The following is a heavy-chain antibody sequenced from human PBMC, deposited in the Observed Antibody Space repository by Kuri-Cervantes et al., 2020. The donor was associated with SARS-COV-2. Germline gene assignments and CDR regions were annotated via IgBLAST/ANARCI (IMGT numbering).Heavy chain of an antibody. CDR3: ARFHKKIAVAGTGYYYGMDV. Sequence: ESLKISCTVSGGPVSSGSYYWSWIRQPPGKGLEWIGEINHSGSTNYNPTLKIRVTISVDTTKNQFSLKMSSVTAADTAVYYCARFHKKIAVAGTGYYYGMDVWGQGTTVTVSS. CDR1: GGPVSSGSYY. CDR2: INHSGST. V-gene: IGHV4-39*07. J-gene: IGHJ6*02. D-gene: IGHD6-19*01.